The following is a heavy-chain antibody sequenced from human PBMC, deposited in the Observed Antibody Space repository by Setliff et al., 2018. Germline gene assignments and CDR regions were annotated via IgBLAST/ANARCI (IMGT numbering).Heavy chain of an antibody. CDR1: GFSFSSYW. V-gene: IGHV3-7*01. Sequence: GGSLRLSCGASGFSFSSYWMTWVRQTPGKGLEWVANIKQDGSEKYYVDSVKGRFTISRDNAKNSLYLQMNSLRAEDTAVYYCARDQTPYNWGFNNAFDIWGQGTMVTVSS. CDR2: IKQDGSEK. D-gene: IGHD7-27*01. CDR3: ARDQTPYNWGFNNAFDI. J-gene: IGHJ3*02.